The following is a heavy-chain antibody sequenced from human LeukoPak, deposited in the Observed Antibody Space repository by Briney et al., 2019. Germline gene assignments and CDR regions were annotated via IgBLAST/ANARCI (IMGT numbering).Heavy chain of an antibody. CDR3: ARRFLLWFGELSIGAFDI. V-gene: IGHV1-2*02. J-gene: IGHJ3*02. CDR1: GYTFTGYY. Sequence: GASVKVSCKASGYTFTGYYMHWVRQAPGQGLEWMGWINPNSGGTNYAQKFQGRVTMTRDTSISTAYMELSRLRSDDTAVYYCARRFLLWFGELSIGAFDIWGQGTMVTVSS. D-gene: IGHD3-10*01. CDR2: INPNSGGT.